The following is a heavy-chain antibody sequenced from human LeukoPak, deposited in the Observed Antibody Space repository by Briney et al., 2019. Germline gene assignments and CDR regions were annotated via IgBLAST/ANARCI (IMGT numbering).Heavy chain of an antibody. D-gene: IGHD2-2*02. CDR3: ARESGGNTPYYFDY. CDR1: GFTFSSYA. Sequence: PGGSLRLSCAASGFTFSSYALHWVRQAPGKGLEWVAVISYDDGSNKYYSDSVKGRFTISRDNSKNTLYLQMNRLRTEDTAMSYCARESGGNTPYYFDYWGQGTLVTVSS. J-gene: IGHJ4*02. V-gene: IGHV3-30*04. CDR2: ISYDDGSNK.